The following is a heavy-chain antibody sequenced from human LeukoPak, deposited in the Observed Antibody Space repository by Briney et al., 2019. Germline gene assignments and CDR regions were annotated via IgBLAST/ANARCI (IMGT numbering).Heavy chain of an antibody. CDR1: GFSISSHW. D-gene: IGHD1-26*01. Sequence: GGSLRLSCVASGFSISSHWMSWVRQAPGKGLEHVSAISSYGGSTYYANSVKGRFTISRDNSKNTLYLQMGSLKAEDTAVYYCAKGLSYLLHAFDIWGQGTMVTVSS. CDR3: AKGLSYLLHAFDI. J-gene: IGHJ3*02. CDR2: ISSYGGST. V-gene: IGHV3-64*01.